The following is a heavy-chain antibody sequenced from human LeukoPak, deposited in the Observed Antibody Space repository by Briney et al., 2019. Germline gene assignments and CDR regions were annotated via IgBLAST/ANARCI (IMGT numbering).Heavy chain of an antibody. CDR2: INHSGST. J-gene: IGHJ6*03. V-gene: IGHV4-34*01. Sequence: PSETLSLTCTVSGGSISSYYWSWIRQPPGKGLEWIGEINHSGSTNYNLSLKSRVTISVDMSKNQFSLRLTSVTAADTAVYYCARLKSGWYLSYYYIDVWGKGTTVTVSS. CDR1: GGSISSYY. D-gene: IGHD6-19*01. CDR3: ARLKSGWYLSYYYIDV.